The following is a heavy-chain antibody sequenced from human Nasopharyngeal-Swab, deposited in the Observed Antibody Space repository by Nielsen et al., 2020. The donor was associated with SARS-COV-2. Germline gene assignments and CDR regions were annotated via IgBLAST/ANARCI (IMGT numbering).Heavy chain of an antibody. CDR1: GGTFSSYA. D-gene: IGHD3-3*01. J-gene: IGHJ4*02. V-gene: IGHV1-2*06. CDR2: INPNSGGT. Sequence: ASVKVSCKASGGTFSSYAISWVRQAPGQGLEWMGRINPNSGGTNYAQKFQGRVTMTRDTSISTAYMELSRLRSDDTAVYYCAREIGEDEDLDYWGQGTLVTVSS. CDR3: AREIGEDEDLDY.